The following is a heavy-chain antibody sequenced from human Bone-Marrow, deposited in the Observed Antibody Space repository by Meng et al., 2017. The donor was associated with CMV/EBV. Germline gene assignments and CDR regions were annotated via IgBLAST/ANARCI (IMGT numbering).Heavy chain of an antibody. V-gene: IGHV1-69*05. J-gene: IGHJ6*02. CDR2: IIPIFGTA. CDR3: ARDRCSSTSCYTDYYGMDV. Sequence: SSVKVSCKASGGTLRSYAISWVRQAPGQGLEWMGGIIPIFGTANYAQKFQGRVTITTDESTSTAYMELSSLRSEDTAVYYCARDRCSSTSCYTDYYGMDVWGQGTTVTVSS. CDR1: GGTLRSYA. D-gene: IGHD2-2*02.